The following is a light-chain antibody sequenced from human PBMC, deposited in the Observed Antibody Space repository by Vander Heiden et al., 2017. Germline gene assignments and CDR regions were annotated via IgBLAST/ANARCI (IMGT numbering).Light chain of an antibody. CDR3: ATWDSRLNARMV. J-gene: IGLJ2*01. CDR1: TSNIGNNY. Sequence: QSVLTQPPSVSAAPGQTVTISCSGSTSNIGNNYVSWYQQVPGTAPKLLVYENNKRPSGIPDRFSGSKSGTSATLGITGLQTGDEADYYCATWDSRLNARMVFGGGTKLTVL. CDR2: ENN. V-gene: IGLV1-51*02.